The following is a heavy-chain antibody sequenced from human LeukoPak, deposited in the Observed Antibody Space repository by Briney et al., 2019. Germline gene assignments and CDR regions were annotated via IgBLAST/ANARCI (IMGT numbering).Heavy chain of an antibody. Sequence: ASVKVSCKASGYTFTSYDINWVRQATGQGLEWMGWMNPNSGNTGYAQKFQGRVTMTRNTSISTAYMELSSLRSEDTAVYYCARGRPSYYGSGSYPFDYWGQGTLVTVSS. CDR2: MNPNSGNT. CDR3: ARGRPSYYGSGSYPFDY. CDR1: GYTFTSYD. J-gene: IGHJ4*02. V-gene: IGHV1-8*01. D-gene: IGHD3-10*01.